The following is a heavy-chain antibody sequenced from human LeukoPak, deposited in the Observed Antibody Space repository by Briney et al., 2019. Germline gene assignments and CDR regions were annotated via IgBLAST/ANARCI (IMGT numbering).Heavy chain of an antibody. D-gene: IGHD3-10*01. CDR3: ARDLQDLRGSGSPFDY. Sequence: ASVKVSCKASGYTFTSYAMHWVRQAPGQGLEWMGWINAGNGNTKYSQKFQGRVTITRDTSTSTAYMELSSLRSEDTAMYYCARDLQDLRGSGSPFDYWGQGTLVTVSS. CDR2: INAGNGNT. V-gene: IGHV1-3*01. J-gene: IGHJ4*02. CDR1: GYTFTSYA.